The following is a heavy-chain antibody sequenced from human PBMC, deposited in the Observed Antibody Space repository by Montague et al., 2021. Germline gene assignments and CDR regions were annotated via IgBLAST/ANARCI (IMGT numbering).Heavy chain of an antibody. CDR2: IYHTGGT. CDR1: GYSITSGYY. CDR3: ARIGGGDYSVS. Sequence: SETLSLTCNVSGYSITSGYYCGWIRQPPERGLEWIGSIYHTGGTYYSPSLKRRVTISVDTSKNQVSLRLNSVIAADTALYYCARIGGGDYSVSWEQGILVTVSP. J-gene: IGHJ4*02. D-gene: IGHD3-16*01. V-gene: IGHV4-38-2*02.